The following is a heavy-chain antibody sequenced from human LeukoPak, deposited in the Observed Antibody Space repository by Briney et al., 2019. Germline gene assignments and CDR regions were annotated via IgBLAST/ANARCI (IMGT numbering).Heavy chain of an antibody. V-gene: IGHV3-33*01. D-gene: IGHD3-10*01. CDR3: ARDRFYTMVRGVTSYYYYGMDV. CDR2: IWYDGSNK. J-gene: IGHJ6*02. Sequence: GGSLRLSCAASGFTFSSYGMHWVRQAPGKGLEWVAVIWYDGSNKYYADSVKGRFTISRDNSKNTLYLQMNSLRAEDTAVYCCARDRFYTMVRGVTSYYYYGMDVWGQGTTVTVSS. CDR1: GFTFSSYG.